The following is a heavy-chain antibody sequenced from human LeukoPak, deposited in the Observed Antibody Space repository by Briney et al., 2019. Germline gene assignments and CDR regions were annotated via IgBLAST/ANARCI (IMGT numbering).Heavy chain of an antibody. J-gene: IGHJ4*02. CDR3: ARVQVYCSSTSCYQGDFDY. D-gene: IGHD2-2*01. Sequence: GASVKVSCKASGYTFTSYGISWVRQAPGQGLEWMGWISAYNGNTNYAQKLQGRVTMTTDTSTSTAYMELRSLRSDDTAVYYCARVQVYCSSTSCYQGDFDYWGQGTLVTVSS. CDR2: ISAYNGNT. V-gene: IGHV1-18*01. CDR1: GYTFTSYG.